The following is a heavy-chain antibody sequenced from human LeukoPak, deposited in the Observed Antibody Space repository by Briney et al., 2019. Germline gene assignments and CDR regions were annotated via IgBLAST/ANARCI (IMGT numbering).Heavy chain of an antibody. D-gene: IGHD3-22*01. CDR2: VYNSGST. CDR3: ARVPRGYYYDSSGYYD. V-gene: IGHV4-39*07. CDR1: GGPISSRSYY. J-gene: IGHJ4*02. Sequence: PSETLSLTCTVSGGPISSRSYYWGWLRQPPGKGLEWIGSVYNSGSTFYNPSLESRVTISGDTSKNQVSLNPNSVTAADTAVYYCARVPRGYYYDSSGYYDWGQGTLVTVLS.